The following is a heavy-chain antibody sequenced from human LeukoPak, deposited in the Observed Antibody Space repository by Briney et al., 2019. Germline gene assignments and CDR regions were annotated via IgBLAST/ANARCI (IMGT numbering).Heavy chain of an antibody. CDR3: ASVPYDEGGAYRPFDY. CDR1: GFTFSKYW. CDR2: IKRDGSEE. V-gene: IGHV3-7*01. D-gene: IGHD3-3*01. Sequence: GGSLRLSCEASGFTFSKYWMSWVRQAPGKGLEWVANIKRDGSEENYVDSVKGRFTISRDNAKNSLYLQMNSLRVEDTAVYYCASVPYDEGGAYRPFDYWGQGTLVTVSS. J-gene: IGHJ4*02.